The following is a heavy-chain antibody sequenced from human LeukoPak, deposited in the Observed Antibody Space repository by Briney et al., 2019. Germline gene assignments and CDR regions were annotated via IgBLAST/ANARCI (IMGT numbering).Heavy chain of an antibody. D-gene: IGHD4-17*01. CDR1: GYTFTSYA. CDR2: INTNTGNP. V-gene: IGHV7-4-1*02. Sequence: ASVKVSCKDSGYTFTSYAMNWVRHAPGQWLEWMGWINTNTGNPTYAQDFTGRFVFSLDTSVSTAYLQISSLKAEDTAVYYCARDENTVTTFFGYWGQGTLVTVSS. J-gene: IGHJ4*02. CDR3: ARDENTVTTFFGY.